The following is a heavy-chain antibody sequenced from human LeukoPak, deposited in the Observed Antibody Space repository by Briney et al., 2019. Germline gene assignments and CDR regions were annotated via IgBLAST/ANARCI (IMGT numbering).Heavy chain of an antibody. J-gene: IGHJ4*02. D-gene: IGHD1-26*01. Sequence: GGSVKVSCKASGYTFTSYGISWVRQAPGQGLEWMGWISAYNGNTNYAQKVQGRVTMTTDTSTSTAYMELRSLRSDDTAVYYCARYVRTDLLFDYWGQGTLVTVS. CDR2: ISAYNGNT. CDR1: GYTFTSYG. V-gene: IGHV1-18*01. CDR3: ARYVRTDLLFDY.